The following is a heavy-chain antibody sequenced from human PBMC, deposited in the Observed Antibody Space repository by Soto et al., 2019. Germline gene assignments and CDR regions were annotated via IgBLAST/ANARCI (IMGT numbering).Heavy chain of an antibody. CDR1: GGSISSGGYS. D-gene: IGHD3-10*01. V-gene: IGHV4-30-2*01. CDR3: ARGRCGSGSYYNGGCPSYYYGMDV. CDR2: IYHSGST. Sequence: KTSETLSLTCAVSGGSISSGGYSWSWIRQPPGKGLEWIGYIYHSGSTYYNPSLKSRVTISVDRSKNQFSLKLSSVTAADTAVYYCARGRCGSGSYYNGGCPSYYYGMDVWGQGTTVTVSS. J-gene: IGHJ6*02.